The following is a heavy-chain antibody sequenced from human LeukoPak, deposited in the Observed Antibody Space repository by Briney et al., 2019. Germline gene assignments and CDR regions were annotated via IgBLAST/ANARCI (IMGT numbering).Heavy chain of an antibody. J-gene: IGHJ4*02. D-gene: IGHD3-3*01. CDR2: ISAYNGNT. CDR3: ARGGILRFLEWLFDY. Sequence: GASVKVSCKASGYTFTSYGISWVRQAPGQGLEWMGWISAYNGNTNYAQKFQGRVTMTRDTSISTAYMELSRLRSDDTAVYYCARGGILRFLEWLFDYWGQGTLVTVSS. V-gene: IGHV1-18*01. CDR1: GYTFTSYG.